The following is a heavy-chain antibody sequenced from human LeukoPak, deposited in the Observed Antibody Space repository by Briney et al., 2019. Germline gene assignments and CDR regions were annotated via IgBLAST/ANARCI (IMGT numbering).Heavy chain of an antibody. V-gene: IGHV5-51*01. CDR1: GYSFTSYW. CDR3: ARRVDDFWSGLYSAFDI. D-gene: IGHD3-3*01. J-gene: IGHJ3*02. Sequence: GESLKISCKGSGYSFTSYWIGWVRQMPGKGLEWMGIIYPGDSDTRYSPSFQGQVTISADKSISTAYLQWSSLKASDTAMYYCARRVDDFWSGLYSAFDIWGQGTMVTVSS. CDR2: IYPGDSDT.